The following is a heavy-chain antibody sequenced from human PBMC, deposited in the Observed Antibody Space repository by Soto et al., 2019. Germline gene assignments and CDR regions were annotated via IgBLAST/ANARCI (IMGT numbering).Heavy chain of an antibody. D-gene: IGHD3-10*01. CDR1: GFSFSTYA. J-gene: IGHJ4*02. V-gene: IGHV3-23*01. CDR3: AKGLRGGYPGSRIFEY. Sequence: TGGSLRLSCAASGFSFSTYAMNWVRQAPGKGLEWVSVISDSGGDTKFADSVKGRFTMSRDNSKNMLYLQMTSLRAEDTAIYYCAKGLRGGYPGSRIFEYWGQGTPVTVSS. CDR2: ISDSGGDT.